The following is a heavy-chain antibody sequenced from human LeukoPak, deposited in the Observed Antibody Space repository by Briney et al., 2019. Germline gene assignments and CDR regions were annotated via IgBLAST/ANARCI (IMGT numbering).Heavy chain of an antibody. J-gene: IGHJ5*02. CDR2: ISPSGGST. CDR1: GYTFTTNY. D-gene: IGHD5-24*01. CDR3: ARDNSVRDEAWWLNP. V-gene: IGHV1-46*01. Sequence: GASVSVSCKASGYTFTTNYIHWVPQAPGHGPECMGVISPSGGSTTYATTFQGRVTLTRDMSTSTDYLELSGRRSEDTAVYYCARDNSVRDEAWWLNPWGQGTLVTVSS.